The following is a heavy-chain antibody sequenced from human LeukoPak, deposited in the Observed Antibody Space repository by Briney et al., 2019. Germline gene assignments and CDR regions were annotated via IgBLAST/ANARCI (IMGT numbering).Heavy chain of an antibody. CDR1: GGSISSYY. J-gene: IGHJ3*02. CDR3: ARPYDSSGPDAFDI. Sequence: SETLSLTCTVSGGSISSYYWSWIRQPAGKGLEWIGRIYTSGSTNYNPSLKSRVTMSVDTSKSQFSLKLSSVTAADTAVYYCARPYDSSGPDAFDIWGQGTMVTVSS. V-gene: IGHV4-4*07. CDR2: IYTSGST. D-gene: IGHD3-22*01.